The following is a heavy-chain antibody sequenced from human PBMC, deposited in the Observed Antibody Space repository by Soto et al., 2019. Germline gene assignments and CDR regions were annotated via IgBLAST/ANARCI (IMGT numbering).Heavy chain of an antibody. J-gene: IGHJ6*03. V-gene: IGHV4-39*01. CDR3: ARLYEQRYYYYYMDV. D-gene: IGHD6-25*01. Sequence: SETLSLTCTVSGGSISSSSYYWGWIRQPPGKVLEWIVSIYYSGSTYYNPSLKSRVTISLDTSNNQFSLKLSSVTSSDTAVYYCARLYEQRYYYYYMDVWGKGTTVTVS. CDR2: IYYSGST. CDR1: GGSISSSSYY.